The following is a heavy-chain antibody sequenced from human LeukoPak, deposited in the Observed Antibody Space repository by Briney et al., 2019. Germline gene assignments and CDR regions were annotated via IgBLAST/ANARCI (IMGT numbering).Heavy chain of an antibody. V-gene: IGHV3-30*18. Sequence: GGSLRLSCAASGFTFSSYGMHWVRQAPGKGLEWVAVISYDGSNKYYADSVKGRFTISRDNSKNTLYLQMNSLRAEDTAVYYCAKDLLNAIAVAGIDYWGQGTLVTVSS. CDR3: AKDLLNAIAVAGIDY. CDR1: GFTFSSYG. J-gene: IGHJ4*02. CDR2: ISYDGSNK. D-gene: IGHD6-19*01.